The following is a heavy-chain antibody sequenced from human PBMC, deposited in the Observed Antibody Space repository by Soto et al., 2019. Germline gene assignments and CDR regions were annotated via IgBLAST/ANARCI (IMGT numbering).Heavy chain of an antibody. Sequence: SETLSLTCTVSGGSISSSSYYWGWIRQPPGKGMEWIGSIYYSGSTYYNPSLKSRVTISVDTSKNQFSLKLSSVTAADTAVYYCASYCWSGGSCYYYYYGMAVWGPGTTVTVSS. J-gene: IGHJ6*02. D-gene: IGHD2-15*01. CDR2: IYYSGST. CDR3: ASYCWSGGSCYYYYYGMAV. CDR1: GGSISSSSYY. V-gene: IGHV4-39*01.